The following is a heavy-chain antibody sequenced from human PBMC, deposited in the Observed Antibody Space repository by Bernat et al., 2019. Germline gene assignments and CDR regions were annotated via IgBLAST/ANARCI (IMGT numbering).Heavy chain of an antibody. D-gene: IGHD3-16*01. CDR2: ISAYNGYT. Sequence: QVQLVQSGAEVKKPGASVKVSCKASGYTFTSYGISWVRQAPGQGLEWMGWISAYNGYTNYAQKLQGRVTMTTDTSTSTVYMELRSLRSCDTAVYYVSWTRDRVRYALYIWGVGTMVTV. V-gene: IGHV1-18*01. CDR1: GYTFTSYG. CDR3: SWTRDRVRYALYI. J-gene: IGHJ3*02.